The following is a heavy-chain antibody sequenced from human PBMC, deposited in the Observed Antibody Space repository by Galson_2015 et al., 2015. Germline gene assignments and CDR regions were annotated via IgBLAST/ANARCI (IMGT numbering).Heavy chain of an antibody. V-gene: IGHV3-9*01. Sequence: SLRLSCAASGFTFDDYAMHWVRQAPGKGLEWVSGISWNSGSIGYADSVKGRFTISRDNAKNSLYLQMNSLRAEDTALYYCAKDAYYYDSSGPFDYWGQGTLVTVSS. D-gene: IGHD3-22*01. CDR3: AKDAYYYDSSGPFDY. CDR1: GFTFDDYA. CDR2: ISWNSGSI. J-gene: IGHJ4*02.